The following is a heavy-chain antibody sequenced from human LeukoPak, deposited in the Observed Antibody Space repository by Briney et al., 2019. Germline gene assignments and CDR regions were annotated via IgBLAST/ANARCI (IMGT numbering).Heavy chain of an antibody. V-gene: IGHV1-18*04. CDR1: GYTLTSYG. CDR2: ISAYNGNT. J-gene: IGHJ5*02. Sequence: ASVKDSCKASGYTLTSYGISWVRQAPGQGLEWMGWISAYNGNTNYAQKLQGRVTMTTDTSTSTAYMELRSLRFDDTAVYYCAREGVDTAMVDPWGQGTLVTVSS. CDR3: AREGVDTAMVDP. D-gene: IGHD5-18*01.